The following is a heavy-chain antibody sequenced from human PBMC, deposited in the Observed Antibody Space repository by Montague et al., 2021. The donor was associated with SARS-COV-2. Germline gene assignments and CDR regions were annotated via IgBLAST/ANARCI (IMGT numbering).Heavy chain of an antibody. D-gene: IGHD3-16*01. CDR3: AKDGEALAWGTFDI. Sequence: SETLSLTCTVSRDSISSHNYFWAWIRQPPGKGLEWIGSVDYSGLTFYNSSLESRVTISVDTSKKQFSLKVNSVTAADTAVYYCAKDGEALAWGTFDIWGQGTMVTVSS. CDR2: VDYSGLT. J-gene: IGHJ3*02. CDR1: RDSISSHNYF. V-gene: IGHV4-39*07.